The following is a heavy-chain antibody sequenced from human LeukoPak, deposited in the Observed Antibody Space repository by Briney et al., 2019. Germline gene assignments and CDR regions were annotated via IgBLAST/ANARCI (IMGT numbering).Heavy chain of an antibody. D-gene: IGHD4-17*01. V-gene: IGHV3-21*01. CDR2: ISSSSSYI. CDR3: AREIVPDDYGDYGGPDY. CDR1: GFTFSSYS. J-gene: IGHJ4*02. Sequence: GGSLRLSCAASGFTFSSYSMNWVRQAPGEGLEWVSSISSSSSYIYYADSVKGRFTISRDNAKNSLYLQMNSLRAEDTAVYYCAREIVPDDYGDYGGPDYWGQGTLVTVSS.